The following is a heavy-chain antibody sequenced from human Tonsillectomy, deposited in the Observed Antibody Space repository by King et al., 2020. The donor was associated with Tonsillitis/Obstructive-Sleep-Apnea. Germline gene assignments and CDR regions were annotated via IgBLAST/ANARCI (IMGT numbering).Heavy chain of an antibody. V-gene: IGHV1-18*01. CDR2: ISGYNGNT. CDR3: ARSYCTGGVCFWDWYFDL. Sequence: QLVQSGAEVKKPGASVKVSCKASGYTFTSYVIAWVRQAPGQGLEGMGWISGYNGNTNYAKNLQGRVTMTTDTSANTAYMELRSLRSDDTAVYYCARSYCTGGVCFWDWYFDLWGRGTLVTVSS. CDR1: GYTFTSYV. D-gene: IGHD2-8*02. J-gene: IGHJ2*01.